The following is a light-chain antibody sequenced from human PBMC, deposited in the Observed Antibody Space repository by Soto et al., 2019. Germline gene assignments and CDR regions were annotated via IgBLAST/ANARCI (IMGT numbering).Light chain of an antibody. CDR3: GADLGSGSNFVVV. V-gene: IGLV9-49*01. Sequence: QPVLTQPPSASASLGASVTLTCTLSSGYSNYKVEWYQQRPGKGPRFVMRVGTGGIVGSKGDGIPDRFAVLGSGLNRYLTIKNSQEEDESDYHCGADLGSGSNFVVVFGGGTKLTVL. CDR1: SGYSNYK. J-gene: IGLJ2*01. CDR2: VGTGGIVG.